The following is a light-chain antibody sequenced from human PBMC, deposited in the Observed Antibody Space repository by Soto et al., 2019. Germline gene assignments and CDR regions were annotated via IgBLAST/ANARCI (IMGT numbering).Light chain of an antibody. Sequence: QSVLTQPPSASGTPGQRVTISCSGSSSNIGSNTVNWYQQLPGTAPKLLIYSNNQRPSGVPDRFSGSKSGTSASLAISGLQSEDEADYYCAAWDAVVFGGATKVTVL. J-gene: IGLJ2*01. CDR2: SNN. CDR3: AAWDAVV. CDR1: SSNIGSNT. V-gene: IGLV1-44*01.